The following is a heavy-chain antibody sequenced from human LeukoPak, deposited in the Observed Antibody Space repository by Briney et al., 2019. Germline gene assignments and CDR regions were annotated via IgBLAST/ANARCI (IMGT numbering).Heavy chain of an antibody. CDR3: ARGEAAAGNCLDY. J-gene: IGHJ4*02. CDR2: IYHSGST. D-gene: IGHD6-13*01. CDR1: GGSISISNW. Sequence: KPSETLSLTCAVSGGSISISNWWSWVRQPPGKGLEWIGEIYHSGSTNYNPSLKSRVTISVDKSKNQFSLKLSSVPAADTAVYYCARGEAAAGNCLDYWGQGTLVTVSS. V-gene: IGHV4-4*02.